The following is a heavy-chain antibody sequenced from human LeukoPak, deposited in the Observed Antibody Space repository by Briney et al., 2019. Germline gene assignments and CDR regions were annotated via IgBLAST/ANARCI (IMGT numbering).Heavy chain of an antibody. Sequence: SETLSLTCAVSAASISIYYWSWIRQPPGKGLEWIGYISTSGSTNYNPSLKSRVSISLDTSKNRCSLNLNFVTAADTAVYYCASHRSGYRYTFDYWGRGALVTVSS. J-gene: IGHJ4*02. CDR3: ASHRSGYRYTFDY. CDR1: AASISIYY. V-gene: IGHV4-4*09. D-gene: IGHD3-22*01. CDR2: ISTSGST.